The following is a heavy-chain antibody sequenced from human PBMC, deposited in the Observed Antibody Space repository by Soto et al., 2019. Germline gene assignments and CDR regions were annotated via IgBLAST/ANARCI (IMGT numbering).Heavy chain of an antibody. CDR1: GFTFSSYA. V-gene: IGHV3-23*01. D-gene: IGHD3-9*01. J-gene: IGHJ6*02. Sequence: EVQLLESGGGLVQPGGSLRLSCAASGFTFSSYAMSWVRQAPGKGLEWVSAISGSGGSTYYADSVKGRFTISRDNSKNTLYRKMTSLGAEATAVYYCAKGGEGRYFDLDVWAKGPRSPSP. CDR2: ISGSGGST. CDR3: AKGGEGRYFDLDV.